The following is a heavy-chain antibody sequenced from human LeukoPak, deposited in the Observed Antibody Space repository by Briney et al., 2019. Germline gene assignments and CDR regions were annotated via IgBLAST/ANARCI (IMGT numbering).Heavy chain of an antibody. CDR3: AREALVVTAILYYFDY. D-gene: IGHD2-21*02. CDR1: GFTFSSYA. J-gene: IGHJ4*02. Sequence: GRSLRLSCAASGFTFSSYAMHWVRQAPGKGLEWVANIKQDGSEKYYVDSVKGRFTISRDNAKNSLYLQMNSLRAEDTAVYYCAREALVVTAILYYFDYWGQGTLVTVSS. V-gene: IGHV3-7*01. CDR2: IKQDGSEK.